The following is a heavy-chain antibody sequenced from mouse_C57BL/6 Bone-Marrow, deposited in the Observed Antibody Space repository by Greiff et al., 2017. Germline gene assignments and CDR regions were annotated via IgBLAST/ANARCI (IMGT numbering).Heavy chain of an antibody. CDR1: GFTFSDYG. Sequence: EVKLVESGGGLVKPGGSLQLSCAASGFTFSDYGMHWVRQAPEKGLEWVAYISSGSSTIYYADTVKGRVTISRDNAKNTLFLQMTSLRSEDTAMYYCARPGITTVDYWGQGTTLTVSS. CDR2: ISSGSSTI. J-gene: IGHJ2*01. V-gene: IGHV5-17*01. CDR3: ARPGITTVDY. D-gene: IGHD1-1*01.